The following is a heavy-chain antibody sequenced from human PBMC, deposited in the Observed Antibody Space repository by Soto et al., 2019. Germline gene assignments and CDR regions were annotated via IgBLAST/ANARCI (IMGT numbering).Heavy chain of an antibody. CDR2: INSDGSRT. CDR3: ASFWDSSGWLKLDY. Sequence: GVPLRLSFALSGFSFRSYCMHWVRQAPGKGVVWVSRINSDGSRTSYADSVKGRFTISRDNSKNTLYLQMNSLRAEDTSVYYCASFWDSSGWLKLDYWGQGTLVTVSS. J-gene: IGHJ4*02. CDR1: GFSFRSYC. V-gene: IGHV3-74*01. D-gene: IGHD6-19*01.